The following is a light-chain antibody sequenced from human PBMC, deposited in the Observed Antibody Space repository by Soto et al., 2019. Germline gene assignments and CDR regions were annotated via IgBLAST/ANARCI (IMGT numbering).Light chain of an antibody. Sequence: IVLTQSPATLSLSPGERAALSCRASQSVSTSLAWYQHKPGQAPRLFIYDASKRAPGIPARFSGSGSGTDFTLTISSRELEDFAVYYWQVRDVWPSFGQGTKVEIK. V-gene: IGKV3-11*01. CDR1: QSVSTS. J-gene: IGKJ1*01. CDR2: DAS. CDR3: QVRDVWPS.